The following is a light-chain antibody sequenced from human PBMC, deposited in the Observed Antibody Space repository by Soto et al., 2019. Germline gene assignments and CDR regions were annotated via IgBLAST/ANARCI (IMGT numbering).Light chain of an antibody. CDR1: QSALFSASNKNY. J-gene: IGKJ2*01. Sequence: DVVLTQSPDSLAMSLGETATITCRTSQSALFSASNKNYIAWYQRRPGQPLRLLFYWASTRASGVPERFSGSGSGTDFTLTISSPQPDDAAIYYCQQYFSIPMFTFAQGTKLQIK. CDR2: WAS. CDR3: QQYFSIPMFT. V-gene: IGKV4-1*01.